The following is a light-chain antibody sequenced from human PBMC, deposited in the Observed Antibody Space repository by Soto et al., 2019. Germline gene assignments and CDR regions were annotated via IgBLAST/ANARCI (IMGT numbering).Light chain of an antibody. CDR1: QSISDT. CDR3: KQSGRSPIT. Sequence: EIMITQAAATQSMSPGARATLSCRASQSISDTLTWYQQKPGQAPRLLIYGASSRATGIPDRFSGSGSGTDFTLTISGLEPEDFAVYYCKQSGRSPITFAQGTRLEIK. J-gene: IGKJ5*01. CDR2: GAS. V-gene: IGKV3-20*01.